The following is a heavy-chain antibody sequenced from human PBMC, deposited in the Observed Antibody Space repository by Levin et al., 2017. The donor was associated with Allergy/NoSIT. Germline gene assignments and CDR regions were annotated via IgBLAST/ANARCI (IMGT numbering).Heavy chain of an antibody. Sequence: ASVKVSCAASGFIFSGSAMNWVRQASGKGPEWVGRIRSKANSYATEYTASVKGRFTISRDDSKNTAYLHMNNLKTEDTAVYYCTISHRWTSDYWGQGTLVTVSS. J-gene: IGHJ4*02. CDR2: IRSKANSYAT. CDR3: TISHRWTSDY. V-gene: IGHV3-73*01. D-gene: IGHD1-1*01. CDR1: GFIFSGSA.